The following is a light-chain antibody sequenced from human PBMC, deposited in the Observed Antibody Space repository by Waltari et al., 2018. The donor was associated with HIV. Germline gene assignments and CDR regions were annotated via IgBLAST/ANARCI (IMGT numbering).Light chain of an antibody. CDR2: NVI. CDR3: SSYTSSGPRYVL. CDR1: SGDVGGYNF. Sequence: SALTQPASVSGSPGQSITISCSGTSGDVGGYNFVPWYQKHPGKAPKLIIYNVISRPSGVSIRFAGSRSANTASLTISGLQVEDEADYFCSSYTSSGPRYVLFGGGTRLTVL. V-gene: IGLV2-14*03. J-gene: IGLJ2*01.